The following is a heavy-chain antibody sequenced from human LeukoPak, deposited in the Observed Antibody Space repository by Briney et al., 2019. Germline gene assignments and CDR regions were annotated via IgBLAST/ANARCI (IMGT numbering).Heavy chain of an antibody. J-gene: IGHJ4*02. CDR2: IYSGGTT. CDR3: AKKKTDSSYPSSFDY. V-gene: IGHV3-53*05. Sequence: GGSLRLSCEASGFTVSSNYMSWVRQAPGKGLEWVSVIYSGGTTYYADSVKGRFTLSRDNSKNTLYLQMNSLRAEDTAVYYCAKKKTDSSYPSSFDYWGQGTLVTVSS. D-gene: IGHD2-15*01. CDR1: GFTVSSNY.